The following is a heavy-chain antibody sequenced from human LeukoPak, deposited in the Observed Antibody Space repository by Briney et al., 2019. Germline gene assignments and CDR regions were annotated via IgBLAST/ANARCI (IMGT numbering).Heavy chain of an antibody. V-gene: IGHV4-31*03. D-gene: IGHD6-13*01. CDR2: IYYSGST. CDR3: ARVSSSWYGLFDY. CDR1: GGSISSGGYY. Sequence: SETLSLTCTVSGGSISSGGYYWSWIRQHPGKGLEWIGYIYYSGSTYYNPSLKSRVTISVDTSKNQFSLKLSSVTAADTAVYYCARVSSSWYGLFDYWGQGTLVTVSS. J-gene: IGHJ4*02.